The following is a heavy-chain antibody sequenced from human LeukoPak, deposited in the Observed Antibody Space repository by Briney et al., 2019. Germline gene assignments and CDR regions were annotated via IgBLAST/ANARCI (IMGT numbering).Heavy chain of an antibody. CDR2: VGIDSGNT. J-gene: IGHJ4*02. Sequence: QSGGSLRLSCAASGFTFSDCSMNWVHQAPGKGLEWISWVGIDSGNTKYADSVKGRFTISGEKAKNSLYLQMSSLRVEDTAVYYCARDHNYAFDNWGQGTLVTVSS. CDR1: GFTFSDCS. D-gene: IGHD1-1*01. V-gene: IGHV3-48*01. CDR3: ARDHNYAFDN.